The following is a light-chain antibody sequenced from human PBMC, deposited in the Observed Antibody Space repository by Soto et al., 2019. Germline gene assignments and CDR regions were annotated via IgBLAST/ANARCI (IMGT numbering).Light chain of an antibody. CDR1: QSVRSN. CDR2: DAS. J-gene: IGKJ1*01. Sequence: EVVMTQSPATLSVPPGERATLSCRASQSVRSNLAWYQQKPGQAPRLLIYDASTRATGIPARFSGGGSGTEFTLTISSLQSEDFAVYYCQQYNNWPRTFGQGTKVDIK. CDR3: QQYNNWPRT. V-gene: IGKV3-15*01.